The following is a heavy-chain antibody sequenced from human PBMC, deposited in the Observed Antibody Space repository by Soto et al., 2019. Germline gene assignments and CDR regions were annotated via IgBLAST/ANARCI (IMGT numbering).Heavy chain of an antibody. J-gene: IGHJ2*01. CDR2: IITSFGTT. CDR3: ARSRVLTAKVGYFDL. D-gene: IGHD2-21*02. Sequence: QVQLVQSGAEVKKPGSSVKVSCKASGGTINSYDVSWVRQAPGQGLEWMGGIITSFGTTNYAQKFQGRLTITADKSTNTTSMELRSLRSDDTAVYYCARSRVLTAKVGYFDLWGRGTLVTVSS. CDR1: GGTINSYD. V-gene: IGHV1-69*06.